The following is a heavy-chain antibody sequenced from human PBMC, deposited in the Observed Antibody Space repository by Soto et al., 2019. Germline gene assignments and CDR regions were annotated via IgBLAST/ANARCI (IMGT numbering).Heavy chain of an antibody. CDR1: GYSFTSNW. CDR3: ARHQRDDASRKIDC. Sequence: PVASRTISWQASGYSFTSNWIGWVRQIPGKGLEWMGIINPADSDIKYSPSFQGQVTISADKSIDTAYLQWSSLKDSDTAMYYCARHQRDDASRKIDCWGQGTLVTVSS. V-gene: IGHV5-51*01. CDR2: INPADSDI. J-gene: IGHJ4*02.